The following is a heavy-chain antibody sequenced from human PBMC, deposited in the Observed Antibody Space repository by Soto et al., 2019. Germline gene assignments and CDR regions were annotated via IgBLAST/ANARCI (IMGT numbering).Heavy chain of an antibody. CDR1: GGSVSSGSYY. D-gene: IGHD3-10*01. CDR2: IYYSGST. Sequence: SETLSLTCTVSGGSVSSGSYYWSWIRQPPGKGLEWIGYIYYSGSTNYNPSLKSRVTISVDTSKNQFSLKLSSVTAVDTAVYYCARRTYYYGSGSYSVSGAKDYGMDVWGQGTTVTVSS. J-gene: IGHJ6*02. CDR3: ARRTYYYGSGSYSVSGAKDYGMDV. V-gene: IGHV4-61*01.